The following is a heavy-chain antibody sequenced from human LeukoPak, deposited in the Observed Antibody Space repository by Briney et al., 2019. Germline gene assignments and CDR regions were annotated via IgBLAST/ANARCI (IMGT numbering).Heavy chain of an antibody. CDR1: GFTFSSYE. J-gene: IGHJ4*02. CDR2: ISSSGSTI. V-gene: IGHV3-48*03. CDR3: ARDKLVGPTQFDY. D-gene: IGHD1-26*01. Sequence: AGGSLRLSCAASGFTFSSYEMNWVRQAPGKGLEWVSYISSSGSTIHYADSVKGRFTISRDNAKNSLYLQMNSLRAEDTAVYYCARDKLVGPTQFDYWGQGTLVTVSS.